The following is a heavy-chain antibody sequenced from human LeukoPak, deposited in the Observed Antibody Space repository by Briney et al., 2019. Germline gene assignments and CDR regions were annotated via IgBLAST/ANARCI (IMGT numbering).Heavy chain of an antibody. V-gene: IGHV3-73*01. Sequence: IRSKANSYATAYAASVKGRFTISRDDSKNTAYLQMNSLKTEDTAVYYCTRSWQQFTFDYWGQGTLVTVSS. D-gene: IGHD6-13*01. CDR2: IRSKANSYAT. CDR3: TRSWQQFTFDY. J-gene: IGHJ4*02.